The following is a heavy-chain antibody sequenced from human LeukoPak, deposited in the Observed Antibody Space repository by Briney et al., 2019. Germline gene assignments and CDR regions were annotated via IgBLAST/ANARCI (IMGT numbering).Heavy chain of an antibody. Sequence: PGGSLRLSCAASGFTFSSYGMHWVRQAPGKGLEWVSVIYSGGSTYYADSVKGRFTISRDNSKNTLYLQMNSLRAEDTAVYYCARGILTMFYFDYWGQGTLVTVSS. CDR2: IYSGGST. V-gene: IGHV3-66*01. J-gene: IGHJ4*02. CDR1: GFTFSSYG. CDR3: ARGILTMFYFDY. D-gene: IGHD3-10*02.